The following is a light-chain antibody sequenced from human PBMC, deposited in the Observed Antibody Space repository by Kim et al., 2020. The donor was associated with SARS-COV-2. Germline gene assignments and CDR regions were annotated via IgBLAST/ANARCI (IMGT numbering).Light chain of an antibody. V-gene: IGKV3-20*01. Sequence: SQGERGTLYCRASHPVSGKYLAWFQQKPGQAPRLLIYGVSKRLAGVPDRFTGGGSGTDFTLTIDRLEPEDFAVYYCHQYGDSQWTFGQGTKVDIK. CDR1: HPVSGKY. CDR3: HQYGDSQWT. J-gene: IGKJ1*01. CDR2: GVS.